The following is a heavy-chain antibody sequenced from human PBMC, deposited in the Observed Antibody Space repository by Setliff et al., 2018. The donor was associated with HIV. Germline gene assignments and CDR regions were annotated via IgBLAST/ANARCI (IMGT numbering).Heavy chain of an antibody. Sequence: PSETLSLTCNVSGSSFSSGIYYWTWIRQQPGKGLEWIGYISYSGSTYYNPSLKSRLTMSIDTSKSHFSLNLNSVTAADTAVYYCARGTTCITFDYWRQGTLVTVSS. CDR3: ARGTTCITFDY. D-gene: IGHD1-1*01. J-gene: IGHJ4*02. CDR1: GSSFSSGIYY. V-gene: IGHV4-31*03. CDR2: ISYSGST.